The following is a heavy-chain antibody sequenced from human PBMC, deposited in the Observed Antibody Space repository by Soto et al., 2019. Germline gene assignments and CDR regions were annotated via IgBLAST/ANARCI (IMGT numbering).Heavy chain of an antibody. CDR2: IYPGDSDT. CDR1: GYSFTSYW. Sequence: GESLKISCKGSGYSFTSYWIGWVRQMPGKGLEWMGIIYPGDSDTRYSPSFQGQVTISADKSISTAYLQWSSLKASDTAMYYCASMAYGDYSRDYYYGMDVWGQGTTVTVSS. V-gene: IGHV5-51*01. J-gene: IGHJ6*02. D-gene: IGHD4-17*01. CDR3: ASMAYGDYSRDYYYGMDV.